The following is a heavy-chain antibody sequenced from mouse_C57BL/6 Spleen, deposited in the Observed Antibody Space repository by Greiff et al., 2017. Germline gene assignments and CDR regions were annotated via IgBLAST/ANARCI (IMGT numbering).Heavy chain of an antibody. V-gene: IGHV1-55*01. CDR3: ARCYYDYEEAWFAY. CDR1: GYTFTSYW. D-gene: IGHD2-4*01. Sequence: QVQLKQPGAELVKPGASVKMSCKASGYTFTSYWITWVKQRPGQGLEWIGDIYPGSGSTNYNEKFKSKATLTVDTSSSTAYMQLSSLTSEDSAVYYCARCYYDYEEAWFAYWGQGTLVTVSA. J-gene: IGHJ3*01. CDR2: IYPGSGST.